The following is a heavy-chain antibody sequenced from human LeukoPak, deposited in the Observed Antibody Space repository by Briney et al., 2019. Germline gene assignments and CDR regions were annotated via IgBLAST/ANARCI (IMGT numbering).Heavy chain of an antibody. CDR3: ARVLGYCSGGSCQQTIHFDY. V-gene: IGHV1-2*02. D-gene: IGHD2-15*01. CDR1: GYTFTGYY. CDR2: INPNSGGT. J-gene: IGHJ4*02. Sequence: ASVKVSCKASGYTFTGYYMHWVRQAPGQGLEWMGWINPNSGGTNYAQKFQGRVTMTRDTFISTAYMELSRLRSDDTAVYYCARVLGYCSGGSCQQTIHFDYWGQGTLVTVSS.